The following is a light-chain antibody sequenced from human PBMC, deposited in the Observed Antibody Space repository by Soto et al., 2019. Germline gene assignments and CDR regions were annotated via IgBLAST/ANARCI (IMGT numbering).Light chain of an antibody. CDR2: GAS. Sequence: EIVMTQSPATLSVSPGEGVTLSCRASQNVDGNLAWYQQKPGRAPRLLIYGASTRATNVPARFSGSGSGTEFTLTISALQSEDFAVYYCQHYTQWSLTFGGGTKVDIK. CDR3: QHYTQWSLT. V-gene: IGKV3-15*01. J-gene: IGKJ4*01. CDR1: QNVDGN.